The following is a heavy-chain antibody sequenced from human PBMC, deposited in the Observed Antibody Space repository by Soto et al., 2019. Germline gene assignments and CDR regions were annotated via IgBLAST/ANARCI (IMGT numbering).Heavy chain of an antibody. CDR3: ATRLYYYDSSGYHYPFDY. V-gene: IGHV4-30-4*08. Sequence: SETLSLTCTVSGGSISSGGYYWSWIRQHPGKGLEWIGYIYYSGSTYYNPSLKSRVTISVDTSKNQFSLKLSSVTAADTAVYYCATRLYYYDSSGYHYPFDYWGQGTLVTVSS. CDR2: IYYSGST. D-gene: IGHD3-22*01. J-gene: IGHJ4*02. CDR1: GGSISSGGYY.